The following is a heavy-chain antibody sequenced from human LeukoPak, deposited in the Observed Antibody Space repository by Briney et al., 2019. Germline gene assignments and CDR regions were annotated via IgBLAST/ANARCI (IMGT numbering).Heavy chain of an antibody. CDR2: INHSGST. J-gene: IGHJ4*02. CDR3: ASVDTAMGSDY. D-gene: IGHD5-18*01. V-gene: IGHV4-34*01. CDR1: GGSFSGYY. Sequence: SETLSLTCAVYGGSFSGYYWSWIRQPPGKGLEWIGEINHSGSTNYNPSLKSRVTISVDTSKDQFSLKLSSVTAADTAVYYCASVDTAMGSDYWGQGTLVTVSS.